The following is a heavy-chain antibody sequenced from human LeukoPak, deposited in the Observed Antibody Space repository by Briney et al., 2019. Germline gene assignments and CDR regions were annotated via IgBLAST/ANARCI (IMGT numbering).Heavy chain of an antibody. CDR1: AFSFSTHA. CDR3: ARDGGGPITMIEFAFDI. J-gene: IGHJ3*02. D-gene: IGHD3-22*01. V-gene: IGHV3-30*04. Sequence: GGSLRLSCAASAFSFSTHAMHWVRQAPGKGLEWVTVISYDGSKTYYADSVKGRFTISRDNSKNTLYLQMNSLRTEDTAVYYCARDGGGPITMIEFAFDIWGQGTMVTVSS. CDR2: ISYDGSKT.